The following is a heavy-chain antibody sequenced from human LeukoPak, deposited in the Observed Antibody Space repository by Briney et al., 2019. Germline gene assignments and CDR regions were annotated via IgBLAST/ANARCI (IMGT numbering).Heavy chain of an antibody. Sequence: GGSLRLSCAASGFTFSDYRMNWVRQAPGKGLEWVSSIDGTSTNIYYADSVKGRFTISRDNAKNSLYLQMNSLRAEDTAVYYCARDGQLVGWFDPWGQGTLVTVSS. CDR2: IDGTSTNI. CDR3: ARDGQLVGWFDP. V-gene: IGHV3-21*01. J-gene: IGHJ5*02. D-gene: IGHD6-6*01. CDR1: GFTFSDYR.